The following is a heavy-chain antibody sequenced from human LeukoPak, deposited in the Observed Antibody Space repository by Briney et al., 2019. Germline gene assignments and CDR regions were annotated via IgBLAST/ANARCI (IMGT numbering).Heavy chain of an antibody. CDR2: IKSKADGETI. Sequence: GGSLRLSCAASGFTFTNAWMNWVRQAPGKGLEWVGRIKSKADGETIDYAAPVKGRFTFSRDDSKNMLYLQMNSLKSEDTTVYYCSTLTSRGLSDSWGQGTLVTVSS. D-gene: IGHD1-20*01. J-gene: IGHJ4*02. CDR1: GFTFTNAW. CDR3: STLTSRGLSDS. V-gene: IGHV3-15*07.